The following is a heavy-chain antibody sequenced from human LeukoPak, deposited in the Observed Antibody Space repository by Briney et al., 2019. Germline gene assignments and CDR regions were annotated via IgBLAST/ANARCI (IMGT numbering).Heavy chain of an antibody. Sequence: SETLSLTCTVSGGSVSSGSYYWRWIRQPPGKGLEWIGYIYYSGSTNYNPSLKSRVTISVDTSKNQFSLKLSSVTAADTAVYYCAREGVLPRRVGMDVWGQGTTVTVSS. J-gene: IGHJ6*02. CDR3: AREGVLPRRVGMDV. CDR2: IYYSGST. V-gene: IGHV4-61*01. D-gene: IGHD2-8*01. CDR1: GGSVSSGSYY.